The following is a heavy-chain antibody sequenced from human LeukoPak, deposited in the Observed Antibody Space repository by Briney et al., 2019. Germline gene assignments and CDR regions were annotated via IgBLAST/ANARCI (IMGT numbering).Heavy chain of an antibody. Sequence: SQTLSLTCVISRDSVSSNSAAWNCIRQSPARGLEWLGRTYYRSKWYNDYAVSVKSRITINPDTSKNQLSLQLNSVTPEDTAVYYCASEARGWSLDYWGQGTLVTVSS. CDR2: TYYRSKWYN. V-gene: IGHV6-1*01. D-gene: IGHD3-22*01. CDR1: RDSVSSNSAA. CDR3: ASEARGWSLDY. J-gene: IGHJ4*02.